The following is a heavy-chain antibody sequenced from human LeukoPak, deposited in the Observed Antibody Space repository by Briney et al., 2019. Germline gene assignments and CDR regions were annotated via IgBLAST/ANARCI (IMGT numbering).Heavy chain of an antibody. CDR1: GIPFSDYY. CDR3: AAGTAADF. Sequence: GGSLRLSCVVSGIPFSDYYMNWIRKAPGKGLEWISYISSSSSYTDYADSVKGRFTISRDNAKSALYLQMHSLRLEDTAVYYRAAGTAADFWGQGTLVTVSS. D-gene: IGHD6-13*01. J-gene: IGHJ4*02. V-gene: IGHV3-11*03. CDR2: ISSSSSYT.